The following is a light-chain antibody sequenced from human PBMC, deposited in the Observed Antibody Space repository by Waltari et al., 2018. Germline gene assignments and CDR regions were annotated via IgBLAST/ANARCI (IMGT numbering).Light chain of an antibody. Sequence: EILMTQSPATLSVSPGEGATVSCRASQSVRTNVAWYQQTPGQAPRLLIYGASTRATGIPDRFSGSGSGTEFILTISSLQSEDFAVYYCQQYNNWPPWTFGQGTKVEIK. CDR1: QSVRTN. V-gene: IGKV3-15*01. CDR3: QQYNNWPPWT. CDR2: GAS. J-gene: IGKJ1*01.